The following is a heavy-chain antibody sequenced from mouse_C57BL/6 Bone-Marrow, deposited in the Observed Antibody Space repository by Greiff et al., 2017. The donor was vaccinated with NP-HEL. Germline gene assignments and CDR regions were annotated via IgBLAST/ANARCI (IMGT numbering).Heavy chain of an antibody. CDR3: ARFYYYGSSLSYYAMDY. V-gene: IGHV1-50*01. CDR1: GYTFTSYW. CDR2: IDPSDSYT. Sequence: QVQLQQPGAELVKPGASVKLSCKASGYTFTSYWMQWVKQRPGQGLEWIGEIDPSDSYTNYNQKFKGKATLTVDTSSSTAYMQLSSLTSEDSAVYYCARFYYYGSSLSYYAMDYWGQGTSVTVSS. D-gene: IGHD1-1*01. J-gene: IGHJ4*01.